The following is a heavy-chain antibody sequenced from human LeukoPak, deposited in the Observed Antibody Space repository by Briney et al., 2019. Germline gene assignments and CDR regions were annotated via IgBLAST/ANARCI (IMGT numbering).Heavy chain of an antibody. J-gene: IGHJ2*01. D-gene: IGHD3-22*01. V-gene: IGHV4-34*11. CDR1: GGSFSGYY. CDR3: ARDRIITMIVGFNQGYFDL. CDR2: TSNSGST. Sequence: SETLSLTCAVYGGSFSGYYWSWIRQTPGKGLEWIGYTSNSGSTYYNPSLKSRVTISVDTSKNQFSLKLSSVSAADTAVYYCARDRIITMIVGFNQGYFDLWGRGTLVTVSS.